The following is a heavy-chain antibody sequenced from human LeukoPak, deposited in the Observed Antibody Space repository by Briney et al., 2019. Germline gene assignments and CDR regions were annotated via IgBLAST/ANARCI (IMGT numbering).Heavy chain of an antibody. CDR1: GFTFSSYG. CDR3: ARVGATQYFDY. Sequence: GGSLRLSCAASGFTFSSYGMHWVRQAPGKGLEWVAVIWYDGSNKYYADSVEGRFTISRDNSKNTLYLQMNSLRAEDTAVYYCARVGATQYFDYWGQGTLVTVSS. CDR2: IWYDGSNK. D-gene: IGHD1-26*01. J-gene: IGHJ4*02. V-gene: IGHV3-33*01.